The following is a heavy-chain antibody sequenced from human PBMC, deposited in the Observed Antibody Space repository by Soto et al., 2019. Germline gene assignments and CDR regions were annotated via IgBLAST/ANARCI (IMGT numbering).Heavy chain of an antibody. V-gene: IGHV2-26*01. CDR3: AHVRQSVGAHPYDY. D-gene: IGHD3-16*01. CDR2: IFWNGEK. J-gene: IGHJ4*02. CDR1: GFSPRDSKVG. Sequence: QVTLKESGPVLVKPTETLTLTCAVSGFSPRDSKVGVRWIRQPPGKALEWLAHIFWNGEKSYSTSLERRLTISKDPTKGQVVLTMTTMDPVDTATYFCAHVRQSVGAHPYDYWRRGTLVTVSS.